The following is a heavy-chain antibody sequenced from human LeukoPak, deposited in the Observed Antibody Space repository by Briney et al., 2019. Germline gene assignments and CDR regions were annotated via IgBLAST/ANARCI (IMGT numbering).Heavy chain of an antibody. V-gene: IGHV3-30*03. Sequence: GGSLRLSCAASGFTFSSYGMHWVRQAPGKGLEWVAVILYDGSNKYYADSVKGRFTISRDNSKNTLYLQMNSLRAEDTAVYYCARGPGYQLLPPFYYWGQGTLVTVSS. J-gene: IGHJ4*02. CDR3: ARGPGYQLLPPFYY. CDR2: ILYDGSNK. D-gene: IGHD2-2*01. CDR1: GFTFSSYG.